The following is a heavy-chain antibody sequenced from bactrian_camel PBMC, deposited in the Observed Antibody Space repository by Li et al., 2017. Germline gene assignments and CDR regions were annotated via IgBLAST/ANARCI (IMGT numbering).Heavy chain of an antibody. J-gene: IGHJ6*01. Sequence: HVQLVESGGGSVQAGGSLRLSCAYSGRRYIVNVITWFRQAPGKEREGVATISTSAGNTGYTHYADSVKGRFTISQDNAKNTLYLQMTSLRPEDTAMYYCAAAPIVSCAVVAYTPTAHRIFPSWGQGTQVTVS. CDR2: ISTSAGNTGYT. CDR3: AAAPIVSCAVVAYTPTAHRIFPS. D-gene: IGHD6*01. CDR1: GRRYIVNV. V-gene: IGHV3S54*01.